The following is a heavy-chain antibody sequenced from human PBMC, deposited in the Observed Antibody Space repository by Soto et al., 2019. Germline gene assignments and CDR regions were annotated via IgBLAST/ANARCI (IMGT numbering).Heavy chain of an antibody. V-gene: IGHV3-21*01. CDR3: ARDLRITIFGQAKTFDY. Sequence: NPGGSLRLSCAASGFTFSSYSMNWVRQAPGKGLEWVSSISSSSSYIYYADSVKGRFTISRDNAKNSLYLQMNSLRAEDTAVYYCARDLRITIFGQAKTFDYWGQGTLVTVSS. CDR2: ISSSSSYI. CDR1: GFTFSSYS. D-gene: IGHD3-3*01. J-gene: IGHJ4*02.